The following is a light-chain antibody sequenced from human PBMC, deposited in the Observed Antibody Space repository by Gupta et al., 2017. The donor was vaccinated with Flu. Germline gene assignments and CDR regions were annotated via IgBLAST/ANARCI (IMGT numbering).Light chain of an antibody. V-gene: IGLV1-47*01. CDR2: SND. CDR1: SSNIGNNY. Sequence: QSVLTQPHSASGTPGQRVTIPCSGSSSNIGNNYVYWYQHLPGTAPKLLIYSNDQRPSGIPDRFSGSKSGTSGSLAISGLRSEDEADYFCAARDDSLDGWVFGGGTKLTVL. J-gene: IGLJ3*02. CDR3: AARDDSLDGWV.